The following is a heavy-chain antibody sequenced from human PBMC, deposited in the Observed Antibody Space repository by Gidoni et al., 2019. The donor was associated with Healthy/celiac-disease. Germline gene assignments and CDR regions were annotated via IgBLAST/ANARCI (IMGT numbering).Heavy chain of an antibody. CDR3: AKGGVRGVM. D-gene: IGHD3-10*01. Sequence: QVQLVESGGGVVQPGRSLRLSCAASGFTFSSYGMHWVRQAPGKGLEWVAVISYAGSNKYYADSVKGRFTISRDNSKNTLYLQMNSLRAEDTAVYYCAKGGVRGVMWGQGTLVTVSS. V-gene: IGHV3-30*18. CDR2: ISYAGSNK. J-gene: IGHJ4*02. CDR1: GFTFSSYG.